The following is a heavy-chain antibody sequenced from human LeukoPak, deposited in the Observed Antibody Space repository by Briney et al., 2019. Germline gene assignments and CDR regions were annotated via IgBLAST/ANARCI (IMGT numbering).Heavy chain of an antibody. D-gene: IGHD3-9*01. CDR1: GYTFTTYG. CDR3: ARILYYDILTGYYNPDY. J-gene: IGHJ4*02. CDR2: ISAYNGNT. Sequence: ASVKVSCKASGYTFTTYGISWVRQAPGQGLEWMGWISAYNGNTNYAQKLQGRVTMTTDTSTSTAYMELRSLRSDDTAVYYCARILYYDILTGYYNPDYWGQGTLVTVSS. V-gene: IGHV1-18*01.